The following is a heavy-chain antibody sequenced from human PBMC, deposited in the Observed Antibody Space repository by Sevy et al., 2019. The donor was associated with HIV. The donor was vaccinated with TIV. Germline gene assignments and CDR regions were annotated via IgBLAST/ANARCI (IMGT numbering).Heavy chain of an antibody. Sequence: GGSLRLSCTASGFTFSSYDMNWVRQAPGKGLEWVSKISSSGSSIYYADSVKGRFTISRDNAKNSLNLQINSPRAEDTAVYYCTRNGGAFDNGFDPWGQGTLVTVSS. J-gene: IGHJ5*02. CDR3: TRNGGAFDNGFDP. CDR1: GFTFSSYD. D-gene: IGHD2-8*01. V-gene: IGHV3-48*03. CDR2: ISSSGSSI.